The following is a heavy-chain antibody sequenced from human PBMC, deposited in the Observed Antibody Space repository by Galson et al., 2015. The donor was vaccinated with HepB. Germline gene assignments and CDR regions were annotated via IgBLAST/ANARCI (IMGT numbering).Heavy chain of an antibody. CDR3: ARERGYSGYDLELDYYGMDV. CDR2: IWYDGSNK. Sequence: SLRLSCAASGFTFSSYGMHWVRQAPSKGLEWVAVIWYDGSNKYYADSVKGRFTISRDNSKNTLYLQMNSLRAEDTAVYYCARERGYSGYDLELDYYGMDVWGQGTTVTVSS. J-gene: IGHJ6*02. CDR1: GFTFSSYG. V-gene: IGHV3-33*08. D-gene: IGHD5-12*01.